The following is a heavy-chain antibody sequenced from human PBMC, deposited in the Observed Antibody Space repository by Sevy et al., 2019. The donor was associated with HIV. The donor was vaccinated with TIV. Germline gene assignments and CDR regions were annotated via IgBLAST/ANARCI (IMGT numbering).Heavy chain of an antibody. D-gene: IGHD1-26*01. CDR2: ICGRGGRI. V-gene: IGHV3-23*01. Sequence: GSLRLSCGTPGFIFKSYGMSWVRQGSGEGVEWVSGICGRGGRIYYADSVKGRFTISRDNFKNTLYLQMNSLRAEDTAVYYCRGVGTTTNFDYWGQGTLVTVSS. CDR3: RGVGTTTNFDY. CDR1: GFIFKSYG. J-gene: IGHJ4*02.